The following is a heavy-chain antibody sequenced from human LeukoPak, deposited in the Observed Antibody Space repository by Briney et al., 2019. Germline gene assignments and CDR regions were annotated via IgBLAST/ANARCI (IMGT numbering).Heavy chain of an antibody. Sequence: PGGSLRLSCAASGFTVSSNYVSWVRQAPGKGLEWVAVIWYDGSNKYYADSVKGRFTISRDNSKNTLYLQMNSLRAEDTAVYYCARDTEGSGRYGGDYWGQGTLVTVSS. CDR1: GFTVSSNY. V-gene: IGHV3-33*08. J-gene: IGHJ4*02. CDR2: IWYDGSNK. D-gene: IGHD1-26*01. CDR3: ARDTEGSGRYGGDY.